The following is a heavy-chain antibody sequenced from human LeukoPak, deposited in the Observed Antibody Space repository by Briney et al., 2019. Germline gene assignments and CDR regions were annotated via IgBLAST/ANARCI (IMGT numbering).Heavy chain of an antibody. Sequence: SVKVSCKASGDTFSSYVISWVRQAPGQGLEWMGGINPVFGTAHYAQKFQDRVTVTADESTSTAYMELSSLRSEDTAVYYCAKTFLTAYDTYFYYYGLDVWGQGTPVTVSS. V-gene: IGHV1-69*13. D-gene: IGHD3-9*01. CDR3: AKTFLTAYDTYFYYYGLDV. CDR2: INPVFGTA. J-gene: IGHJ6*02. CDR1: GDTFSSYV.